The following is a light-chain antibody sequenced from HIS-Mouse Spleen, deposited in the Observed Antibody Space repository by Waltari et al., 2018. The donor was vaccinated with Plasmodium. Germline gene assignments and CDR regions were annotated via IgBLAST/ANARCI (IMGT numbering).Light chain of an antibody. Sequence: QSALTQPRSVSGSPGQSFTISCTGTNSDGGGYNYVSCYQQHPGKAPKRMIYDGSKRPSVVPDRFSGAKSGNTASLTISGLQAEDEADYYCCSYAGSYTYVFGTGTKVTVL. J-gene: IGLJ1*01. V-gene: IGLV2-11*01. CDR3: CSYAGSYTYV. CDR2: DGS. CDR1: NSDGGGYNY.